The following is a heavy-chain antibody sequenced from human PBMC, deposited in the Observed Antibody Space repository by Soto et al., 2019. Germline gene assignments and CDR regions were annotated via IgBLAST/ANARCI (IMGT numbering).Heavy chain of an antibody. D-gene: IGHD6-19*01. CDR3: ARDKYSSGQTDAFDI. Sequence: QPGGSLRLSCAASGFTFSSYAMSWVRQSPGKGLEWVSAISGSGGTIYYADSVKGRFTISRDNAKNSLYLQMNSLRDEDTAVYYCARDKYSSGQTDAFDIWGQGTMVTVSS. CDR1: GFTFSSYA. CDR2: ISGSGGTI. V-gene: IGHV3-23*01. J-gene: IGHJ3*02.